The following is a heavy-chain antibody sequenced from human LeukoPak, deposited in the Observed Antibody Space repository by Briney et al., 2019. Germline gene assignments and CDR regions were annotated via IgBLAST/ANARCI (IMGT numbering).Heavy chain of an antibody. J-gene: IGHJ6*02. V-gene: IGHV1-58*01. CDR2: IVVGSGNT. CDR1: GFTFISSA. Sequence: SVKVSCKASGFTFISSAVQWVRQARGQRLEWIGWIVVGSGNTNYAQKFQERVTITRDMSTSTAYMELSSLRSEDTAVHYCAAPTESVNYYDSSGRLYYYYGMDVWGQGTTVTVSS. CDR3: AAPTESVNYYDSSGRLYYYYGMDV. D-gene: IGHD3-22*01.